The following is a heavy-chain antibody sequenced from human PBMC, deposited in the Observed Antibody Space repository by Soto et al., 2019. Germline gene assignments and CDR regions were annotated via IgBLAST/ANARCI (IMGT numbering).Heavy chain of an antibody. CDR3: AKDSEVVVVLAAFDY. Sequence: EVQLLESGGGLVQPGGSLRLSCAASGFTFSSYAMSWVRQAPGKGLEWVSAISGSGGRTYYADSVKGRFTVSRDNSKNTLYLQMNSLRAEDTAVYYCAKDSEVVVVLAAFDYWGQGTLVTVSS. J-gene: IGHJ4*02. CDR1: GFTFSSYA. V-gene: IGHV3-23*01. D-gene: IGHD2-15*01. CDR2: ISGSGGRT.